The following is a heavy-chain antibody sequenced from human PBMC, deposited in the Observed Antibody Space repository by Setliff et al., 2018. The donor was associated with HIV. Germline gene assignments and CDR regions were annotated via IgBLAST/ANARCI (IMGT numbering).Heavy chain of an antibody. D-gene: IGHD3-10*01. Sequence: SETLSLTCTVSGGSISSHYWSWIRQPPGKGLEWIGSIYYTGSTDYNPSLMSRVTISLDTPKNQFSLKLNSVIAADTAVYYCARNRVPSSLWGQGTLVTV. CDR3: ARNRVPSSL. V-gene: IGHV4-59*11. J-gene: IGHJ4*02. CDR2: IYYTGST. CDR1: GGSISSHY.